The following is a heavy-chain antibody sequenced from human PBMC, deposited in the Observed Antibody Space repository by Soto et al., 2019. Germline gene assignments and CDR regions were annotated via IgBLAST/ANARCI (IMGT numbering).Heavy chain of an antibody. J-gene: IGHJ5*02. CDR2: ISGSGGST. V-gene: IGHV3-23*01. CDR3: ARSIVVVPAAMGKYNWFDP. Sequence: GGSLRLSCAASGFTFSSYAMSWVRQAPGKGLEWVSAISGSGGSTYYADSVRGRFTISRDNAKNTLYLQMNSLRAEDTAVYYCARSIVVVPAAMGKYNWFDPWGQGTLVTVSS. D-gene: IGHD2-2*01. CDR1: GFTFSSYA.